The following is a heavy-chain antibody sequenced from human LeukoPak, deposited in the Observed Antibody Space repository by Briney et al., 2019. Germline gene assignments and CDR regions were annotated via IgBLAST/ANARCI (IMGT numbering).Heavy chain of an antibody. D-gene: IGHD3-22*01. J-gene: IGHJ2*01. CDR1: GFSLTTYG. Sequence: GGSLRLSCVVSGFSLTTYGMLWVRQAPGKGLEWVSFIRPNGINKYYADSVKGRFTISRDNSKGTLYLQMNSLRTEDTALYYCAKDRPLERGFDSWGRGGMVGVSS. CDR2: IRPNGINK. CDR3: AKDRPLERGFDS. V-gene: IGHV3-30*02.